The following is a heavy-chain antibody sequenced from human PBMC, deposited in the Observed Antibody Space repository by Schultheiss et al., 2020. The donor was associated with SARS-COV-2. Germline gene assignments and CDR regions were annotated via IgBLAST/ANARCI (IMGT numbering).Heavy chain of an antibody. CDR1: GYTFTSYG. CDR2: ISAYNGNT. J-gene: IGHJ6*04. D-gene: IGHD1-1*01. Sequence: ASVKVSCKASGYTFTSYGISWVRQAPGQGLEWMGWISAYNGNTNYAQKLQGRVTMTRNTSISTAYMELSRLRSDDTAVYYCARAPSTGPGMDVWGKGTTVTVSS. CDR3: ARAPSTGPGMDV. V-gene: IGHV1-18*01.